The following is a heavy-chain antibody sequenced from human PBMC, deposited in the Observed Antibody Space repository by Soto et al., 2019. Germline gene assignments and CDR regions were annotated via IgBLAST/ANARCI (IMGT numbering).Heavy chain of an antibody. CDR1: GYSFFTSW. J-gene: IGHJ6*02. CDR3: ARRLAWMGMDV. CDR2: LYPGDSDT. D-gene: IGHD5-12*01. Sequence: GGYLKVSCKAFGYSFFTSWIGWGRQMPGKGLQSMGILYPGDSDTKYSPSLQGQVTISADTSISTAYLQWSSLKASDTAMYYCARRLAWMGMDVWGQGTTVTVSS. V-gene: IGHV5-51*01.